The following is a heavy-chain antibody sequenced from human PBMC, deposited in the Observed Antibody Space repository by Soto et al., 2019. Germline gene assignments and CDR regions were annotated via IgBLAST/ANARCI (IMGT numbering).Heavy chain of an antibody. CDR3: AKDRSVDTRDWLDP. Sequence: GGSLRLSCAASGFTFSKAWMSWVRQAPGKGLDWVGRIKSKTSGGTTYYSDSVKGRFTISRDNSKNTLYLQMNSLRADDTAVYYCAKDRSVDTRDWLDPWGQGTLVTVSS. J-gene: IGHJ5*02. V-gene: IGHV3-15*01. CDR2: IKSKTSGGTT. CDR1: GFTFSKAW. D-gene: IGHD5-18*01.